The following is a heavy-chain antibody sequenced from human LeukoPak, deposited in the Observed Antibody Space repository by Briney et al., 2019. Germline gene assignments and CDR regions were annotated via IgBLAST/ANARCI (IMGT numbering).Heavy chain of an antibody. Sequence: SVKVSCKASGFTFTSSAMQWARQARGQRLEWIGWIVVGSGNTNYAQKFQERVTITRDMSTSTAYMELSSLRSEDTAVYYCAAVATTDDAFDIWGQGTMVTVSS. V-gene: IGHV1-58*02. D-gene: IGHD5-12*01. J-gene: IGHJ3*02. CDR3: AAVATTDDAFDI. CDR2: IVVGSGNT. CDR1: GFTFTSSA.